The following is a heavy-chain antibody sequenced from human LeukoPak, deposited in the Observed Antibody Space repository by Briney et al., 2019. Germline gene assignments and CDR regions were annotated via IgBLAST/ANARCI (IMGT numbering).Heavy chain of an antibody. CDR2: TSHSGST. CDR1: GGSISGYY. V-gene: IGHV4-34*01. CDR3: ARGGLDTRRGGYFDY. D-gene: IGHD5-18*01. Sequence: SETLSLTCTVSGGSISGYYWSWIRQPPGKGLEWIGETSHSGSTYYNPSLRSRVTVSVDTSKSQFSLRLTSVTAADTAVYYCARGGLDTRRGGYFDYWGQGILVTVSS. J-gene: IGHJ4*02.